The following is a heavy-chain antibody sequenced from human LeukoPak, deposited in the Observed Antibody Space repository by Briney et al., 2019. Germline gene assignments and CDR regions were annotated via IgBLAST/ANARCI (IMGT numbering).Heavy chain of an antibody. CDR1: GYTFTGYY. Sequence: ASVKVSCKASGYTFTGYYMHWVRRAPGQGLEWMGWINPNSGGTNYAQKFQGRVTMTRDTSISTAYMELSRLRSDDTAVYYCARSEGIYGSGSYYIPTYYYYYYYMDVWGKGTTVTISS. V-gene: IGHV1-2*02. D-gene: IGHD3-10*01. CDR2: INPNSGGT. CDR3: ARSEGIYGSGSYYIPTYYYYYYYMDV. J-gene: IGHJ6*03.